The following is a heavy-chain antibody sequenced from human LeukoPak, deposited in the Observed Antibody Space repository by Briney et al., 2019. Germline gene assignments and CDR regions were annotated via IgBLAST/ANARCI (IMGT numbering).Heavy chain of an antibody. Sequence: PSETLSLTCTVSGGPISTYYWSWIRQSPGKGLEWIGYIYYSGSSRYNPSFVSGVTMSVDTSTKQSSLQLRSVTAAETAVCYCARVLVSWGVRGAPYYFDYWGQGTLVTVSS. D-gene: IGHD3-10*01. V-gene: IGHV4-59*01. J-gene: IGHJ4*02. CDR2: IYYSGSS. CDR1: GGPISTYY. CDR3: ARVLVSWGVRGAPYYFDY.